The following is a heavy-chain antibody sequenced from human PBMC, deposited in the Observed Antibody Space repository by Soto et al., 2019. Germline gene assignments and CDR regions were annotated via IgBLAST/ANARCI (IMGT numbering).Heavy chain of an antibody. D-gene: IGHD6-13*01. CDR2: IYYSGST. CDR3: ARVIPGIAAAGLYYYYGMDV. CDR1: GGSISSGGYY. Sequence: PSEPLSLTCTVSGGSISSGGYYWSWIRQHPGKGLEWIGYIYYSGSTYYNPSLKSRVTISVDTSKNQFSLKLSSVTAADTAVYYCARVIPGIAAAGLYYYYGMDVWGQGTTVTVSS. V-gene: IGHV4-31*02. J-gene: IGHJ6*02.